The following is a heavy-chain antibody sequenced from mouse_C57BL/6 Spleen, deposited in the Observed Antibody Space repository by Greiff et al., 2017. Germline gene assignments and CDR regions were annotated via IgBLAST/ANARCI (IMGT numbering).Heavy chain of an antibody. D-gene: IGHD2-3*01. J-gene: IGHJ3*01. Sequence: DVQLVESGGGLVQPGGSLKLSCAASGFTFSDYYMYWVRQTPEKRLEWVAYISNGGGSTYYPDTVKGRFTISRDNAKNTLYLQMSRLKSEDTAMYYCAREDGGLLRGASWFAYWGQGTLVTVSA. CDR3: AREDGGLLRGASWFAY. CDR1: GFTFSDYY. CDR2: ISNGGGST. V-gene: IGHV5-12*01.